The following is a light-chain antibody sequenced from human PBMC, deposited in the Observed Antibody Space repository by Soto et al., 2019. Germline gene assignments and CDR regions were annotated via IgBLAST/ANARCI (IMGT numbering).Light chain of an antibody. CDR2: DAS. CDR1: QRISTW. CDR3: QQYNSYPYT. Sequence: DIQMTQSPSTLSASVGDRVTITCRASQRISTWLAWYQQKPGKAPNVLIYDASSLQSGVPSRFSGSESGTEFTLTISSLQPDDSATYYCQQYNSYPYTFGQGTKLEIK. V-gene: IGKV1-5*01. J-gene: IGKJ2*01.